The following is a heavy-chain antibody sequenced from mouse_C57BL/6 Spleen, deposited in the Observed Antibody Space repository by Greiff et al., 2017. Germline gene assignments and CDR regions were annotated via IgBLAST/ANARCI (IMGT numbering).Heavy chain of an antibody. J-gene: IGHJ2*01. D-gene: IGHD4-1*01. CDR2: INPSSGYT. Sequence: QVQLKQSGAELARPGASVKMSCKASGYTFTSYTMHWVKQRPGQGLEWIGYINPSSGYTKYNQKFKDKATLTADKSSSTAYMQLSSLTSEDSAVYYCARVGWDGFDDWGQGTTLTVSS. V-gene: IGHV1-4*01. CDR3: ARVGWDGFDD. CDR1: GYTFTSYT.